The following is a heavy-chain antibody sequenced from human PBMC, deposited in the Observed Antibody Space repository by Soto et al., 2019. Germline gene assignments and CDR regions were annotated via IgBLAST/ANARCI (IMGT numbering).Heavy chain of an antibody. Sequence: SETLSLTCTVSGGSISAYYWSWLRHPPGKGLEWIGYIYSIGSTNYNPSLRSRVTMSIDTSQEQFSLKLSSVTATDTAVYYCARLGRYYQSLDSWGPGTLVTVSS. CDR1: GGSISAYY. CDR3: ARLGRYYQSLDS. CDR2: IYSIGST. V-gene: IGHV4-59*08. D-gene: IGHD3-10*01. J-gene: IGHJ5*01.